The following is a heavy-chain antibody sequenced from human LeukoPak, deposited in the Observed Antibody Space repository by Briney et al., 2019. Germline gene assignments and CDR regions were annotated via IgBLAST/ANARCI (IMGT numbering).Heavy chain of an antibody. CDR2: ISAIGGKT. Sequence: GGSLRLSCTASGFTFSNFFMSWVRQSPGKGLEWVSSISAIGGKTYYTDSVKGRFTISRDNAKNTLYLQMNSLRVEDTAVYYCARGRPHGNDYWGQGTLVTVSS. CDR3: ARGRPHGNDY. J-gene: IGHJ4*02. D-gene: IGHD4-23*01. CDR1: GFTFSNFF. V-gene: IGHV3-23*01.